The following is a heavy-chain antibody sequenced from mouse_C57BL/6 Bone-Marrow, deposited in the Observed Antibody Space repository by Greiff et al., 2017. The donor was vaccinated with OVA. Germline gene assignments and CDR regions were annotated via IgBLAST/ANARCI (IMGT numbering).Heavy chain of an antibody. D-gene: IGHD4-1*01. J-gene: IGHJ2*01. CDR3: TNWDVRGYYFDY. Sequence: EVKLMESGGGLVQPGGSMKLSCVASGFTFSNYWMNWVRQSPEKGLEWVAQIRLKSDNYATHYAESVKGRFTISRDDSKSSVYLQMNNLRAEDTGIYYCTNWDVRGYYFDYWGQGTTLTVSS. V-gene: IGHV6-3*01. CDR2: IRLKSDNYAT. CDR1: GFTFSNYW.